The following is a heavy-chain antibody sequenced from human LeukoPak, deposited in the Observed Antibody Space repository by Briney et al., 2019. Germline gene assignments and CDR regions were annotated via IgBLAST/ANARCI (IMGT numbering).Heavy chain of an antibody. CDR3: ASRKLRLAELSLYFNY. CDR1: GFTFSSFG. D-gene: IGHD3-16*01. J-gene: IGHJ4*02. CDR2: ISSSSSAI. Sequence: PGGSLRLSCAASGFTFSSFGMNWVRQAPGKGLEWLSYISSSSSAIYYADSVKGRFTISRDNANNSLYLQMNSLRAEDTAVHYCASRKLRLAELSLYFNYWGQGTLVTVSS. V-gene: IGHV3-48*04.